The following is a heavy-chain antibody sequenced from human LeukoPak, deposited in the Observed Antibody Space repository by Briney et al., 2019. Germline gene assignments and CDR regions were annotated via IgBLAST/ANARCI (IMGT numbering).Heavy chain of an antibody. CDR2: IYYSGST. D-gene: IGHD3-16*01. CDR1: GGSISTGGYY. CDR3: ARVHWAPRYFDS. Sequence: SQTLSLTCTVSGGSISTGGYYWSWIRQHPGKGLEWIGHIYYSGSTYYTPSLKSRVSISVDTSKNQFSLKLTSVTAADTAVYSCARVHWAPRYFDSWGQGTLVTVSS. V-gene: IGHV4-31*03. J-gene: IGHJ4*02.